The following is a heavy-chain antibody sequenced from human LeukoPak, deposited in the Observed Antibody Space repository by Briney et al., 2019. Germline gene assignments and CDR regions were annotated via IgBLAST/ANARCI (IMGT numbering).Heavy chain of an antibody. CDR2: IYYSGST. J-gene: IGHJ4*02. CDR1: GGSASSGSYY. Sequence: SETLSPTCTVSGGSASSGSYYWSWIRQPPGKGLEWIGYIYYSGSTNYNPSLKSRVTISVDTSKNQFSLKLSSVTAADTAVYYCASGITGTTLDYWGQGTLVTVSS. V-gene: IGHV4-61*01. D-gene: IGHD1-20*01. CDR3: ASGITGTTLDY.